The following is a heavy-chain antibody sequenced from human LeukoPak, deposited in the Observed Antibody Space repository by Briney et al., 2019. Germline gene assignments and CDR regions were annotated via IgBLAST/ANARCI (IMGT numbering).Heavy chain of an antibody. CDR1: GGTFSSYA. D-gene: IGHD4-17*01. Sequence: SVKVSCKASGGTFSSYAISWVRQAPGQGLEWMGGIIPIFGTANYAQKFQGRVTITTDESTSTAYMELSSLRSEDTAVYYCARVGEGTTVTTFFRVFDIWGQGTMVTASS. J-gene: IGHJ3*02. CDR3: ARVGEGTTVTTFFRVFDI. V-gene: IGHV1-69*05. CDR2: IIPIFGTA.